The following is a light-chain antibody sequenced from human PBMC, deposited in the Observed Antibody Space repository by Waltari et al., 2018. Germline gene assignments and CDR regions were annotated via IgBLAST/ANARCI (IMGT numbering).Light chain of an antibody. CDR1: SSNIRAGYD. V-gene: IGLV1-40*01. Sequence: QSVLTQPPSVSGAPGQRVTISCTGSSSNIRAGYDVHWYQQLPGPAPNLLIYGNSNRPSGVPDRFSGSKSGTSASLAITGLQAEDEADYYCQSYDSSLSGYVFGTGTKVTVL. J-gene: IGLJ1*01. CDR2: GNS. CDR3: QSYDSSLSGYV.